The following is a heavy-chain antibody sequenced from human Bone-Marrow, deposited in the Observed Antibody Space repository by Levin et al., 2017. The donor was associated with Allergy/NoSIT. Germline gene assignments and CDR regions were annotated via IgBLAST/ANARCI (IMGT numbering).Heavy chain of an antibody. D-gene: IGHD1-14*01. CDR3: ARIGIYRYFDY. CDR2: IFPSGTT. V-gene: IGHV4-4*07. CDR1: GGSIRSSY. J-gene: IGHJ4*02. Sequence: SQTLSLPCTVSGGSIRSSYWSWIRQPAGKGLEWIGRIFPSGTTSYNPSLTSRVTLSVATAKNHFSLNLNPVTAADTAVYYCARIGIYRYFDYWGQGTLVTVSS.